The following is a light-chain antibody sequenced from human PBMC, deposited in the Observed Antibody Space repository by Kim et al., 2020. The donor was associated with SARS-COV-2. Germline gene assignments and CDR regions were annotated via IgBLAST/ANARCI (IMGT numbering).Light chain of an antibody. Sequence: RVTVSCTGSRFDIGAGYDVHWYQQFPGAAPRLVIDANTNRPSGVPDRFSGSKSGTSASLAITGLLAEDEADYYCQTYDSSVSGSVFGGGTKVTVL. CDR2: ANT. CDR3: QTYDSSVSGSV. J-gene: IGLJ2*01. V-gene: IGLV1-40*01. CDR1: RFDIGAGYD.